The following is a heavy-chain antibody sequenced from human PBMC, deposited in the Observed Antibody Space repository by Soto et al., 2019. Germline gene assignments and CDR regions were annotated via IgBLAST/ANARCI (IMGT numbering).Heavy chain of an antibody. V-gene: IGHV4-59*01. Sequence: QVQLQESGPGLVKPSETLSLTCTVSGGSISSYYWSWIRQPPGKGLEWIGYIYYSGSTNYNPSLKSRVTISVDTSENQFSLKLSSVTAADTAVYYCARESPSTTFDYWGQGTLVTVSS. CDR2: IYYSGST. CDR3: ARESPSTTFDY. CDR1: GGSISSYY. J-gene: IGHJ4*02.